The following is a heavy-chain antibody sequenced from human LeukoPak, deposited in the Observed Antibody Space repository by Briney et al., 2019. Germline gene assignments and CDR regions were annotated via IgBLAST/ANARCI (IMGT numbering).Heavy chain of an antibody. V-gene: IGHV3-21*01. CDR3: ARLGVAVAGTVY. CDR1: GFTFSSYS. Sequence: GGSLRLSCAASGFTFSSYSMNWVRQAPGKGLEWVSSISSSSSYIYYADSVKGRFTISRDNAKNSLYLQMSSLRAEDTAVYYCARLGVAVAGTVYWGQGTLVTVSS. CDR2: ISSSSSYI. J-gene: IGHJ4*02. D-gene: IGHD6-19*01.